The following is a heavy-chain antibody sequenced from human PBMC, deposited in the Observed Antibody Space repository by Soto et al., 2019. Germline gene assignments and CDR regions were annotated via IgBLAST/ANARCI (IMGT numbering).Heavy chain of an antibody. Sequence: ASVKVSCKASGGTSSSYAISWVRQAPGQGLEWMGGIIPIFGTANYAQKFQGRVTITADESTSTAYMELSSLRSEDTAVYYCARDQTYYYDSSASDAFDIWGQGTMVTVSS. V-gene: IGHV1-69*13. CDR2: IIPIFGTA. D-gene: IGHD3-22*01. J-gene: IGHJ3*02. CDR1: GGTSSSYA. CDR3: ARDQTYYYDSSASDAFDI.